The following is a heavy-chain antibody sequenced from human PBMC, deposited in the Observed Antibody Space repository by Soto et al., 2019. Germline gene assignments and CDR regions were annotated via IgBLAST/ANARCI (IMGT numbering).Heavy chain of an antibody. CDR1: GFSLSTSGVG. D-gene: IGHD2-15*01. V-gene: IGHV2-5*02. J-gene: IGHJ6*02. Sequence: QITLKESGPTLVKPTQTLTLTCTFSGFSLSTSGVGVAWIRQPPGQALEWLALTYWDDDKRYSPSLKSRLTITKDTSKNLVVLTLTNMDPVDAGTYYCAHKVDRGAGMDVWGQGTTVTVSS. CDR3: AHKVDRGAGMDV. CDR2: TYWDDDK.